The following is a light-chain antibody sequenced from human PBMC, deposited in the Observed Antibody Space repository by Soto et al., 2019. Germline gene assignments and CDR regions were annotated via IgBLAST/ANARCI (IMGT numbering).Light chain of an antibody. V-gene: IGLV1-40*01. Sequence: QSALTQPPSVSGAPGQRVTISCTGSSSNIGAGYEVHWYQQLPGTAPKLLIYGNSNRPSGVPDRFSGSKSGTSASLAITGLQAEDEADYYCQSFDSSLSGWVFGGGTQLTVL. J-gene: IGLJ3*02. CDR1: SSNIGAGYE. CDR2: GNS. CDR3: QSFDSSLSGWV.